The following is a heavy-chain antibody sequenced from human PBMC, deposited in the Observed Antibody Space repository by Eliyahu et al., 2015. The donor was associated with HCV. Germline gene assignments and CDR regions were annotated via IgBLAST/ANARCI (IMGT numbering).Heavy chain of an antibody. V-gene: IGHV4-59*01. CDR3: ARGGYTHTIFGVVPTYGMDV. CDR1: GXXISSYY. J-gene: IGHJ6*04. CDR2: IXYSGST. Sequence: QVQLQESGPGLVKPSETLSLTXTVSGXXISSYYWXWIRQPPGKGLEWIGYIXYSGSTNYNPSLKSRVTISVDTSKNQFSLKLSSVTAADTAVYYCARGGYTHTIFGVVPTYGMDVWGKGTTVTVSS. D-gene: IGHD3-3*01.